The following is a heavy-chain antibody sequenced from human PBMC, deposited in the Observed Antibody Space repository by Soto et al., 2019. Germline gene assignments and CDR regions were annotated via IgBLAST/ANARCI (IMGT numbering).Heavy chain of an antibody. Sequence: PGEALKISCKGAGYSFTSYWISWVRQMPGKGLEWMGRIDPSDSYTNYSPSFQGHDTISADKSISTAYLQWSSLKASDTAMYYCAREPPRHYYDSSGYYSLDYYSYYGMDVWGQGTTVTVSS. V-gene: IGHV5-10-1*01. CDR3: AREPPRHYYDSSGYYSLDYYSYYGMDV. J-gene: IGHJ6*02. CDR2: IDPSDSYT. D-gene: IGHD3-22*01. CDR1: GYSFTSYW.